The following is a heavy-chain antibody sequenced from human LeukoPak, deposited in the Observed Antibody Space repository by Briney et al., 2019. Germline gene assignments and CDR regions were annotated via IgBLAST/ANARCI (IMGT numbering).Heavy chain of an antibody. V-gene: IGHV1-2*02. D-gene: IGHD5-12*01. Sequence: ASVKVCCKASGYTFTDYYIHWVRQAPGQGLEWMGWINPNSGGTKYAQKFQGRVTMTTDTSISTAYMEMSRLTSDDTAVYYCARDAHNGYEFHDWFDPWGQGALVTVSS. CDR3: ARDAHNGYEFHDWFDP. CDR1: GYTFTDYY. J-gene: IGHJ5*02. CDR2: INPNSGGT.